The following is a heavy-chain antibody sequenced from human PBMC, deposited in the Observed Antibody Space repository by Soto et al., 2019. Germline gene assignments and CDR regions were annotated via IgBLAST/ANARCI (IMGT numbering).Heavy chain of an antibody. CDR3: ARNFGAYCSGGSCYESDY. D-gene: IGHD2-15*01. V-gene: IGHV1-69*02. CDR1: GGTFSSYT. Sequence: QVQLVQSGAEVKKPGSSVKVSCKASGGTFSSYTISWVRQAPGQGLEWMGRIIPILGIANYAQKFQGRVTITADKSTSTAYMELSSLSSEDTAVYYCARNFGAYCSGGSCYESDYWGQGTLVTVSS. J-gene: IGHJ4*02. CDR2: IIPILGIA.